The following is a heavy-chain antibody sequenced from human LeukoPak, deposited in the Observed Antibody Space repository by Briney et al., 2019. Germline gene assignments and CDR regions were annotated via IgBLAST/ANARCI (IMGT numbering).Heavy chain of an antibody. J-gene: IGHJ4*02. V-gene: IGHV3-21*01. CDR3: ARPHWGIVGADY. CDR1: GFTFSSYS. CDR2: ISSSSSYI. Sequence: PGGSLRLSCAASGFTFSSYSMNWVRQAPGKGLEWVSFISSSSSYIYYADSVKGRFTISRDNAKNSLYLQMNSLRAEDTAVYYRARPHWGIVGADYWGQGTLVTVSS. D-gene: IGHD1-26*01.